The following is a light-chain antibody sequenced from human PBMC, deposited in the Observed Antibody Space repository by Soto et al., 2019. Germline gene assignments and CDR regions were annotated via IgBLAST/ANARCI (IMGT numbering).Light chain of an antibody. CDR3: AAWDDSLSGVV. CDR1: SPNIGSNT. J-gene: IGLJ2*01. Sequence: QSVLTQPPSASGTPGQRVTISCSGSSPNIGSNTVNWYQQLPGTAPKLLIYSNNQRPSGLPDRFSGSKSATSASLAISGLQSEDEADYYCAAWDDSLSGVVFGGGTKLTVL. CDR2: SNN. V-gene: IGLV1-44*01.